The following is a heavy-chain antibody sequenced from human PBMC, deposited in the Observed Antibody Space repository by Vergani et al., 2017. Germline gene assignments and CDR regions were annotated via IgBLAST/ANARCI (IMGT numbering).Heavy chain of an antibody. CDR3: ARADSSSADFDY. CDR1: GGSISSGGYY. V-gene: IGHV4-31*03. Sequence: QLQLQESGPGLVKPSQTLSLTCTVSGGSISSGGYYWSWIRQHPGKGLAWIGYIYYSGSTYYKPSLESRVTISVDPSKNQFPLKLSSVTAADTAVYYGARADSSSADFDYWGQGTLVTVSS. D-gene: IGHD6-6*01. CDR2: IYYSGST. J-gene: IGHJ4*02.